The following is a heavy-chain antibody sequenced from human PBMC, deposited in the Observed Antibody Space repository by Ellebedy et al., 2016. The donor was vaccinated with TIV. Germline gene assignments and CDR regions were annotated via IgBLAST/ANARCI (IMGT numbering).Heavy chain of an antibody. J-gene: IGHJ5*02. Sequence: SQTLSLTCAISGDSVSSNSAAWNWIRQSPSRGLEWLGRTYYRSKWYNDYAVSVKSRITINPDTSKNQFSLKLSSVTAADTAVYYCAREPIYGDYVGWFDPWGQGTLVTVSS. CDR3: AREPIYGDYVGWFDP. V-gene: IGHV6-1*01. D-gene: IGHD4-17*01. CDR2: TYYRSKWYN. CDR1: GDSVSSNSAA.